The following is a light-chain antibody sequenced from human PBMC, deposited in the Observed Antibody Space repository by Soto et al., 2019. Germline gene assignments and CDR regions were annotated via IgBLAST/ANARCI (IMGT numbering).Light chain of an antibody. CDR2: GAS. CDR1: QSFSSN. CDR3: QQYNNWPLT. Sequence: EIVLTQSPGTLSLSPGERVTIXWRASQSFSSNLAWYQQKPGQAPRLLIYGASTRATGIPARFSGSGSGTEFTLTISSLQSEDFAVYYCQQYNNWPLTFGGGTKVDIK. V-gene: IGKV3-15*01. J-gene: IGKJ4*01.